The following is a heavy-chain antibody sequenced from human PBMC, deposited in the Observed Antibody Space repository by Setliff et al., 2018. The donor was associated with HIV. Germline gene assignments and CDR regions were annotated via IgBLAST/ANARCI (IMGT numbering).Heavy chain of an antibody. J-gene: IGHJ6*03. CDR2: ISYDGTYK. D-gene: IGHD3-16*01. Sequence: LRLSCAASGFTFNNYAIHWVRQAPGKGLEWVALISYDGTYKYYAESVKGRFTISRDNSRNTLYLQMNSLRTEDTAVYYCAKDWGSRLSYSFYYMDVWGKGTTVTVS. V-gene: IGHV3-30*04. CDR1: GFTFNNYA. CDR3: AKDWGSRLSYSFYYMDV.